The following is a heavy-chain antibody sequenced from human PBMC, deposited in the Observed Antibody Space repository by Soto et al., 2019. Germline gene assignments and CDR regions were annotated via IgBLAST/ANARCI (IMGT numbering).Heavy chain of an antibody. CDR3: ARVADDSPAHDY. V-gene: IGHV4-31*03. J-gene: IGHJ4*02. Sequence: PSETLSLTCTVSGGSISSGGYYWSWIRQRPGKGLEWIGYIYYSGSTYYNPSLKSRVTISVDTSKNQFSLKLSSVTAADTAVYYCARVADDSPAHDYWGQGTLVTVSS. CDR1: GGSISSGGYY. D-gene: IGHD3-22*01. CDR2: IYYSGST.